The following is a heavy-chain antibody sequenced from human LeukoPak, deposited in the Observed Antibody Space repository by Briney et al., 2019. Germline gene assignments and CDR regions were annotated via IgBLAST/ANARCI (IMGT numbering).Heavy chain of an antibody. D-gene: IGHD6-13*01. CDR2: ISGSSGST. CDR1: GFTFSSYA. Sequence: GGSLRLSCAASGFTFSSYAMSWVRQAPGKGLEWVSAISGSSGSTYYADSVKGRFTISRDNSKNTLYLQMNSLRAEDTAVYYCAKGIAAADFNWFDPWGQGTPVTVSS. CDR3: AKGIAAADFNWFDP. V-gene: IGHV3-23*01. J-gene: IGHJ5*02.